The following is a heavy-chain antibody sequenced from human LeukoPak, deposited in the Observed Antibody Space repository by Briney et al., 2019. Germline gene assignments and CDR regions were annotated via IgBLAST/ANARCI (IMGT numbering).Heavy chain of an antibody. CDR1: GGSISSGDHY. CDR3: ARDYGDYGHYYYYGMDV. Sequence: SETLSLTCTVSGGSISSGDHYWSWIRQPPGKGLEWIGYIYYSGSTYYNPSLKSRVTISVDTSKNQFSLKLSSVTAADTAVYYCARDYGDYGHYYYYGMDVWGQGTTVTVSS. V-gene: IGHV4-30-4*01. CDR2: IYYSGST. D-gene: IGHD4-17*01. J-gene: IGHJ6*02.